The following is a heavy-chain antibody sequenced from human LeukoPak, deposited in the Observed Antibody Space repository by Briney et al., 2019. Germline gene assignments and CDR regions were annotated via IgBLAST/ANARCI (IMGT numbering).Heavy chain of an antibody. J-gene: IGHJ3*02. CDR3: AKDRGTSIVVVPAAIPTQAFDI. CDR2: ISGSGGST. CDR1: GFTFSSYA. V-gene: IGHV3-23*01. Sequence: QSGGSLRLSCAASGFTFSSYAMSWVRQAPGKGLEWVSAISGSGGSTYYADSVKGRFTISRDNSKNTLYLQMNSLRAEDTAVYYCAKDRGTSIVVVPAAIPTQAFDIWGQGTMVTVSS. D-gene: IGHD2-2*02.